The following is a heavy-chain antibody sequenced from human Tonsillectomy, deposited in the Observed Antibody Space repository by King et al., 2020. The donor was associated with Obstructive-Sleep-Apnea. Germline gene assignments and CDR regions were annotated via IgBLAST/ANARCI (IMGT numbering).Heavy chain of an antibody. D-gene: IGHD6-19*01. Sequence: VQLVESGGGLVRPGRSLRLSCAASGFNFDDYAMHWVRQSPGKGLEWVSGISWNSGSIYYADSVKGRFTISRDNAKNSLYLQINRLRPEDTALYYCAKDISSGWYSPLDYWGQGTLVTVSS. CDR2: ISWNSGSI. J-gene: IGHJ4*02. CDR1: GFNFDDYA. V-gene: IGHV3-9*01. CDR3: AKDISSGWYSPLDY.